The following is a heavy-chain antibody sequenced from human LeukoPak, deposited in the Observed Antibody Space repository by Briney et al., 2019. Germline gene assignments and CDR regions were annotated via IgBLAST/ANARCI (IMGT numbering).Heavy chain of an antibody. CDR2: IKQDGSDK. Sequence: GGALRLSSAASVYTFSSYRVSSVRQAPGKGLEWVANIKQDGSDKYSVDSVKGGFSISRDNAKNSLYLQINSLRAEDTAVYYCARKTVVGSYFDYWGQGTPVTVSS. CDR3: ARKTVVGSYFDY. CDR1: VYTFSSYR. J-gene: IGHJ4*02. D-gene: IGHD4-23*01. V-gene: IGHV3-7*03.